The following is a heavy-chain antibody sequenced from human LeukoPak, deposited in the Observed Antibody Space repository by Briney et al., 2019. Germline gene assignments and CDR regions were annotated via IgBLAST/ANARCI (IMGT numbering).Heavy chain of an antibody. J-gene: IGHJ3*02. V-gene: IGHV1-69*02. D-gene: IGHD3-3*01. CDR3: ASIYDFWSGYLGHDAFDI. Sequence: SVKVSCKASGGTFSSYTISWVRQAPGQGLEWMGRIIPILGIANYAQKFQGRVTITADKSTSTAYMELSSLRSEDTAVYYCASIYDFWSGYLGHDAFDIWGRGTMVTASS. CDR2: IIPILGIA. CDR1: GGTFSSYT.